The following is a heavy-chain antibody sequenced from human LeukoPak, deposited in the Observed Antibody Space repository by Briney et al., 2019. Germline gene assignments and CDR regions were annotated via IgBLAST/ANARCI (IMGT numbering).Heavy chain of an antibody. V-gene: IGHV4-30-2*01. Sequence: SSETLSLTCTVSGGSISSGGYYWSWIRQPPGKGLEWIGYIYHSGSTYYNSSLKSRVTISVDRSKNQFSLKLSSVTAADTAVYYCASRALDSSGYYSFDYWGQGTLVTVFS. J-gene: IGHJ4*02. CDR1: GGSISSGGYY. CDR2: IYHSGST. D-gene: IGHD3-22*01. CDR3: ASRALDSSGYYSFDY.